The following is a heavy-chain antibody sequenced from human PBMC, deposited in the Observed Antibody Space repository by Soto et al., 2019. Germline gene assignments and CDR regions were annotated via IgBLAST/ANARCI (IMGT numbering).Heavy chain of an antibody. D-gene: IGHD2-2*01. CDR3: ARHPTTSGNVWLDP. CDR2: VSYSGST. J-gene: IGHJ5*02. CDR1: GGSISGYY. V-gene: IGHV4-59*01. Sequence: SETLSLTCTLSGGSISGYYWSWIRQPPGKGLEWIGYVSYSGSTTYNPSLTSRVTISVDTSNNQFSLKLSSVSAADTAVYYCARHPTTSGNVWLDPWGRGTLVTVSS.